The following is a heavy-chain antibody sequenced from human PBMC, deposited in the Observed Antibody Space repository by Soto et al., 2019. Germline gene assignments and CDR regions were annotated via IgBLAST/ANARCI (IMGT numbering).Heavy chain of an antibody. CDR3: TTGDTGMDY. J-gene: IGHJ4*02. V-gene: IGHV3-15*01. CDR2: IKSKTDGGTS. Sequence: GGSLRLSCAASGFTFSNAWMSWVRQAPGKGLEWVGRIKSKTDGGTSDYAAPVKGRFTISKDDSNNTLYLQMNRLKAEDTAVYYCTTGDTGMDYWGQGTLVTVSS. CDR1: GFTFSNAW. D-gene: IGHD5-18*01.